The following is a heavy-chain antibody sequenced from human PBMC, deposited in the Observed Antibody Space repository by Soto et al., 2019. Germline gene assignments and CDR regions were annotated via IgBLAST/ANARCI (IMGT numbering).Heavy chain of an antibody. J-gene: IGHJ5*02. CDR1: GFVFSDYY. CDR3: ARRLTGRTTGDWFDP. Sequence: VQLVESGGGLVKPGGSLRLSCAASGFVFSDYYMTWIRQAPGKGLEWISDISSGGAVSNFADSVRGRFTISRDNTNNSVYLQMNNLRAEDTAIYYCARRLTGRTTGDWFDPWGQGTLVTVSS. D-gene: IGHD1-1*01. CDR2: ISSGGAVS. V-gene: IGHV3-11*01.